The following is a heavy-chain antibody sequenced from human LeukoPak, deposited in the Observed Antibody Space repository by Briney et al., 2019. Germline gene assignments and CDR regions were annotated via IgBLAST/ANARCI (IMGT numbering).Heavy chain of an antibody. Sequence: GGSLRLSCAASGFTFSNYAMSWVRQAPGKGLEWVSVISGSGGSTFYADSVKGRFTISRDNAKNSLYLQMNSLRAEDTAVYYCARDARRGRFLEWLLYRGVDYWGQGTLVTVSS. CDR3: ARDARRGRFLEWLLYRGVDY. D-gene: IGHD3-3*01. V-gene: IGHV3-23*01. CDR1: GFTFSNYA. CDR2: ISGSGGST. J-gene: IGHJ4*02.